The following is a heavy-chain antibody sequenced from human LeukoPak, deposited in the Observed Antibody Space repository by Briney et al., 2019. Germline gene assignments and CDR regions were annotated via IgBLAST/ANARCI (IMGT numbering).Heavy chain of an antibody. V-gene: IGHV3-53*01. Sequence: PGGSLRLSCAASGFTVSSNYMTWVRQAPGKGLEWVSVIYIAGGTYYADSVKGRFTISRDNSKNTLYLQMNSLRAEDTAVYYCARLESSGWAYWGQGTLVTVSS. CDR1: GFTVSSNY. D-gene: IGHD6-19*01. CDR2: IYIAGGT. J-gene: IGHJ4*02. CDR3: ARLESSGWAY.